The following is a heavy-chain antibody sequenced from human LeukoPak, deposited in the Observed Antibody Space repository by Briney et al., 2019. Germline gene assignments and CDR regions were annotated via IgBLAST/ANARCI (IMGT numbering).Heavy chain of an antibody. CDR1: GFTFSSYG. CDR3: AKDPALRYFDWFPDY. D-gene: IGHD3-9*01. CDR2: ISYDGSNK. Sequence: PGRSLRLSCAASGFTFSSYGMHWVRQAPGKGLEWVAVISYDGSNKYYADSVKGRFTISRDNSKNTLYLQMNSLRAEDTAVYYCAKDPALRYFDWFPDYWGQGTLVIVSS. J-gene: IGHJ4*02. V-gene: IGHV3-30*18.